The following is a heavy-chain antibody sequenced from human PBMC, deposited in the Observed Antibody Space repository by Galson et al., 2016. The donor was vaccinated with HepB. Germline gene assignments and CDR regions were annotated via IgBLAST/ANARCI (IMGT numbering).Heavy chain of an antibody. CDR3: AGFYTATWTFDY. Sequence: LSLTCNVSGVSITTYYWSWMRQAPGKGLEWIGYSHFRGGPYYNPSLGSRVTISVDTSKRQNSLTLASVTAADTAVYYCAGFYTATWTFDYWGQGVLVTVSS. CDR2: SHFRGGP. D-gene: IGHD3/OR15-3a*01. J-gene: IGHJ4*02. V-gene: IGHV4-59*13. CDR1: GVSITTYY.